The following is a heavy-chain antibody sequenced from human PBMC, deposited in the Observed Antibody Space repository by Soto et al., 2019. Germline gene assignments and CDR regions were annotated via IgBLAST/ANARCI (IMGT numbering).Heavy chain of an antibody. CDR3: ARDQDDRIGDAGHHNLLDP. D-gene: IGHD3-22*01. V-gene: IGHV4-61*08. J-gene: IGHJ5*02. CDR1: GGSISSGDYY. CDR2: IYYSGST. Sequence: SETLSLTCTVSGGSISSGDYYWSWIRQPPGKGLEWIGFIYYSGSTNYNPSLKSRVTISVDTSKNQFSLKLSSVTAADTAVYYCARDQDDRIGDAGHHNLLDPWGQGTLVTVSS.